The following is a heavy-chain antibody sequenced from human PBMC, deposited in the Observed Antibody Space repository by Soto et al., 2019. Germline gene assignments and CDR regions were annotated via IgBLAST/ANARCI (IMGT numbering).Heavy chain of an antibody. CDR3: ARVKTGTGDYFDY. CDR2: ISTLNDNT. Sequence: ASLKVSCKTSGYTFTNYGITWVRQAPGQGLEWMGWISTLNDNTNYAQRFRGRVSMTADSSTTTAYMELRSLRPDDTAVYYCARVKTGTGDYFDYWGQGTPVTVSS. J-gene: IGHJ4*02. D-gene: IGHD1-1*01. V-gene: IGHV1-18*01. CDR1: GYTFTNYG.